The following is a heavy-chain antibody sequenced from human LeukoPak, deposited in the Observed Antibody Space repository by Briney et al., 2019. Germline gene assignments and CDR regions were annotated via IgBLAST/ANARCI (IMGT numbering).Heavy chain of an antibody. D-gene: IGHD4-11*01. CDR3: ARVWDHDYSDYSVDY. CDR2: IYYSGST. Sequence: PSETLSLTCTVSGGSISSSSYYWGWIRQPPGKGLEWIGNIYYSGSTYYNPSLKSRVTISVDTSKNQFSLKLTSVTAADTAVYYRARVWDHDYSDYSVDYWGQGTLVTVSS. V-gene: IGHV4-39*07. CDR1: GGSISSSSYY. J-gene: IGHJ4*02.